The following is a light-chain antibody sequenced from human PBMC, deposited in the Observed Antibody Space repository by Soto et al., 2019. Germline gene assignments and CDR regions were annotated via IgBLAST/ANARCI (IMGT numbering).Light chain of an antibody. CDR2: RNN. Sequence: GSNYVYWYQHLTGTAPKLLIYRNNQRPSGVPDRFSGSKSGTSASLAISGLRSEAEADYYCATWDDSLSNYVFGTGTKVTVL. J-gene: IGLJ1*01. V-gene: IGLV1-47*01. CDR3: ATWDDSLSNYV. CDR1: GSNY.